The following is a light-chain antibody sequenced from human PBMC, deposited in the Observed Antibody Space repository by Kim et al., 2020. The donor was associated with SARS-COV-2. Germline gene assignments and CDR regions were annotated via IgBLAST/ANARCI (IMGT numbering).Light chain of an antibody. CDR1: ALPKQY. J-gene: IGLJ2*01. CDR2: KDS. CDR3: QSAASSATYRV. Sequence: SYELTQPPSVSVSPGQTARITCSGDALPKQYAYWYQQKPGQAPVLVIYKDSERPSGIPERFSGSSSGTTGTLTISGVQAEDEADYYCQSAASSATYRVFGGRTQLTVL. V-gene: IGLV3-25*03.